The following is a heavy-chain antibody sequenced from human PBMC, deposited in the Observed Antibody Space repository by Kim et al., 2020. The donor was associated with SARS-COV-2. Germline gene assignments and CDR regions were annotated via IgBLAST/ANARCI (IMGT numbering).Heavy chain of an antibody. V-gene: IGHV4-34*01. CDR2: INHSGST. CDR3: ARIPAAEIPYYYYYYMDV. J-gene: IGHJ6*03. CDR1: GGSFSGYY. D-gene: IGHD2-2*01. Sequence: SETLSLTCAVYGGSFSGYYWSWIRQPPGKGLEWIGEINHSGSTNYNPSLKSRVTISVDTSKNQFSLKLSSVTAADTAVYYCARIPAAEIPYYYYYYMDVWGKGTTVTVSS.